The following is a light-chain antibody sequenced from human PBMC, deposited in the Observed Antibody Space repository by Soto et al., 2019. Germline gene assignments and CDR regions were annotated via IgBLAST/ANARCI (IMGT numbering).Light chain of an antibody. Sequence: EIVMTQSPATLSVSPGEGVTLSCRASQNINSNLAWYKQKPGQVPSLLIYGASTRATGIPARVGGSGSGTEFTLSISSLQSEDFAVYYCQQYHLWPLTLGQGTRLEIK. CDR2: GAS. V-gene: IGKV3-15*01. J-gene: IGKJ5*01. CDR1: QNINSN. CDR3: QQYHLWPLT.